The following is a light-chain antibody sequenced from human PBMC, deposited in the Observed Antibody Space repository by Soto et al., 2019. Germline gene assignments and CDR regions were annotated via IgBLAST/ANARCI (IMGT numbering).Light chain of an antibody. J-gene: IGKJ2*01. V-gene: IGKV1-5*01. Sequence: DIQMTQSPSTLSASVGDRVTITCRASQSISSWLAWYQQKPGKAPKLLIYDASSLESGVLSRFSGSGSGTEFTLTISSLQPDDFATYYYQQYNSYSRTFGQGTKVDIK. CDR3: QQYNSYSRT. CDR1: QSISSW. CDR2: DAS.